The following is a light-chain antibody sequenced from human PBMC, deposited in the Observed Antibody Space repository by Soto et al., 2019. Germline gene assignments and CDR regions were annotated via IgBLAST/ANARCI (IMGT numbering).Light chain of an antibody. V-gene: IGKV1-5*03. CDR1: QSISSW. CDR3: QQYTRYSLT. J-gene: IGKJ4*01. CDR2: KAS. Sequence: DIQMTQSPSTLSASVGDRVTITCRASQSISSWVAWYQQKPGKAPKLLIYKASTIESGAPSRFSGSGSGTEFTHTISRLPPDDFATYYCQQYTRYSLTFGGGTKVEIK.